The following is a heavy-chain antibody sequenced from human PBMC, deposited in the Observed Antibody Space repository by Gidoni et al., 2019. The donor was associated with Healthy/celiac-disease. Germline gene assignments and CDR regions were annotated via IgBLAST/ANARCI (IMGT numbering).Heavy chain of an antibody. Sequence: QVKLVESGGGVVQPGRSRRLPCSAVGFTFSTDGMHWVRQARGKGLEWVAVIWYDGSNKYYADSVEGRFTISRDNSKNTLYLQMNSLRAEDTAVYYCAREILYCSSTSCSGLDVWGQGTTVTVSS. CDR3: AREILYCSSTSCSGLDV. J-gene: IGHJ6*02. D-gene: IGHD2-2*01. V-gene: IGHV3-33*08. CDR1: GFTFSTDG. CDR2: IWYDGSNK.